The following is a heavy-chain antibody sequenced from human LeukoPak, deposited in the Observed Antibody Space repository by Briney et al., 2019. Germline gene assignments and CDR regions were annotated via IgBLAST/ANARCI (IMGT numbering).Heavy chain of an antibody. Sequence: GGSLRLSCAASGFTFSSYAMSWVRQAPGKGLEWVSAISGSGGSTYYVDSVKGRFSISRDTSKNTLYVQMNSLRGEDTAVYYCAKHLTGTYFDYWGQGTLVTVSS. CDR2: ISGSGGST. CDR1: GFTFSSYA. D-gene: IGHD1-7*01. V-gene: IGHV3-23*01. J-gene: IGHJ4*02. CDR3: AKHLTGTYFDY.